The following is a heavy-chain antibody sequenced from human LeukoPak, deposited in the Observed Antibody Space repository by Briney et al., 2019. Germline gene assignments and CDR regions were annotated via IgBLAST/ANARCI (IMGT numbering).Heavy chain of an antibody. CDR1: GFTFSRYS. CDR3: ARDSSNYYMDV. J-gene: IGHJ6*03. CDR2: ISSSGSTI. Sequence: GGSLRLSCAASGFTFSRYSMNWVRQAPGKGLEWVSYISSSGSTIYYADSVKGRFTISRDNAKNSLYLQMNSLRAEDTAVYYCARDSSNYYMDVWGKGTTVTVSS. V-gene: IGHV3-48*04.